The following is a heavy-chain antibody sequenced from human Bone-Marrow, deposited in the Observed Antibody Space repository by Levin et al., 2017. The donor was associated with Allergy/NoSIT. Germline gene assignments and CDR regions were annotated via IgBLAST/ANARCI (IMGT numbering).Heavy chain of an antibody. V-gene: IGHV3-49*03. Sequence: GGSLRLSCTTSGFNFGDYGVSWFRQAPGKGLEWVGLIRSKAHGGTTEYAASVKGRFTISRDDSKSLAYLQMNSLKTEDTAVYYCTRDPSGGYTYGLHYFDYWGQGTLVTVSS. CDR1: GFNFGDYG. D-gene: IGHD5-18*01. CDR2: IRSKAHGGTT. CDR3: TRDPSGGYTYGLHYFDY. J-gene: IGHJ4*02.